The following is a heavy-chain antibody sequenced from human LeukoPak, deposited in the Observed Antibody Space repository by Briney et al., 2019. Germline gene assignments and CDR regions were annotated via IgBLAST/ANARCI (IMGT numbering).Heavy chain of an antibody. CDR1: GYSFSSGFF. Sequence: SETLSLTCTVSGYSFSSGFFWGWIRQPPGKGLEWIGSLYHTGTTYNNPSLKSRVTMSLDTSKNQFSLKMTSVTAADTAVYYCARGKDLAVAANWFDPWGQGTLVIVSS. CDR3: ARGKDLAVAANWFDP. J-gene: IGHJ5*02. D-gene: IGHD6-19*01. V-gene: IGHV4-38-2*02. CDR2: LYHTGTT.